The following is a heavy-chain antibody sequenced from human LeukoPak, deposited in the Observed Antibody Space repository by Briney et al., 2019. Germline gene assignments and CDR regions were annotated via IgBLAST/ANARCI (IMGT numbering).Heavy chain of an antibody. J-gene: IGHJ4*02. D-gene: IGHD6-13*01. Sequence: GGSLRLSCAASGFTFSSYAMSWVCQAPGKGLEWVSAISGSGGSTYYADSVKGRFTISRDNSKNTLYLQMNSLRAEDTAVYYCVGIAAAGPFDYWGQGTLVTVSS. CDR3: VGIAAAGPFDY. CDR2: ISGSGGST. CDR1: GFTFSSYA. V-gene: IGHV3-23*01.